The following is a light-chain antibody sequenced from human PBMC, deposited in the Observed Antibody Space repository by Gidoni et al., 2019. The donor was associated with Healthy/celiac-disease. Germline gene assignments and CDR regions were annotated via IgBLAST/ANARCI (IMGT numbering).Light chain of an antibody. CDR2: DAS. V-gene: IGKV3-11*01. CDR1: QSVSSY. J-gene: IGKJ3*01. Sequence: IVFTQSPATLSLSPGERATLSCRASQSVSSYLAWYQQKPGQAPRLLIYDASNRATGITARFSGSGSGTDFTLTISSLEPEDFAVYYCQQRSNWPLLTFXPXTKVDIK. CDR3: QQRSNWPLLT.